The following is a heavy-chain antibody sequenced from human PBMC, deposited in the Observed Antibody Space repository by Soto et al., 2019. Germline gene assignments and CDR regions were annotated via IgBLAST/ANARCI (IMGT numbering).Heavy chain of an antibody. CDR1: GFTFSSYW. V-gene: IGHV3-7*01. D-gene: IGHD2-2*01. CDR2: IKQDGSEK. Sequence: EVQLVEPGGGLVQPGGSLRLSCAASGFTFSSYWMSWVRQAPGKGLEWVANIKQDGSEKYYVDSVKGRFTISRDNAKNSLYLQMNSLRAEDTAVYYCARDPNIVLVPAALRSYYYYYGMDVWGQGTTVTVSS. J-gene: IGHJ6*02. CDR3: ARDPNIVLVPAALRSYYYYYGMDV.